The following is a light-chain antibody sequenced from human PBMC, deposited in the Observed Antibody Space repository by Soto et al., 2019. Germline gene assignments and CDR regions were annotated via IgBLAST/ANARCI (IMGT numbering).Light chain of an antibody. CDR3: QQYFNTPLT. J-gene: IGKJ1*01. Sequence: DGVLTQSPDSLAVSLGERATINCKSSQTVLYSSNNLNYLTWYQQKAGQPPKLXIYWASTRTSGVPDRFSGSGSGTDFTLTISSLQAEDVAVYYCQQYFNTPLTFGQGTKVDIK. CDR1: QTVLYSSNNLNY. V-gene: IGKV4-1*01. CDR2: WAS.